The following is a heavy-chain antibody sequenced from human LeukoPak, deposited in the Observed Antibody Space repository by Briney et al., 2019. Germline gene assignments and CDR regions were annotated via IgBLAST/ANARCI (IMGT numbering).Heavy chain of an antibody. CDR3: ARDGGFSYENDY. Sequence: PGGSLRLSCAASGFTFSSYGMHWVRQAPGKGLEWVSYIGNSFSIYYADSVKGRFTISRDNARNSLYLQMNSLRAEDTAVYYCARDGGFSYENDYWGQGTLVTVSS. CDR2: IGNSFSI. V-gene: IGHV3-48*01. D-gene: IGHD5-18*01. J-gene: IGHJ4*02. CDR1: GFTFSSYG.